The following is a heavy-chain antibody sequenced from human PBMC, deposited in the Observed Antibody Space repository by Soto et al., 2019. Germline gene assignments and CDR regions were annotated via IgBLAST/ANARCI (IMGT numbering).Heavy chain of an antibody. V-gene: IGHV3-21*01. CDR2: ISSSSSYI. CDR1: GFTFSSYS. CDR3: ARDRGGRPNQNRRPY. Sequence: EVQLVESGGGLVKPGGSLRLSCAASGFTFSSYSMNWVRQAPGKGLEWVSSISSSSSYIYYADSVKGRFTISRDNAKNSLSRQMNSMRDENKAVYYCARDRGGRPNQNRRPYWGQGTLVTVSS. J-gene: IGHJ4*02. D-gene: IGHD1-1*01.